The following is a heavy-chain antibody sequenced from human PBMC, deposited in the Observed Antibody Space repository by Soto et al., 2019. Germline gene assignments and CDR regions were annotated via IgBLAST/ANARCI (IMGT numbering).Heavy chain of an antibody. D-gene: IGHD2-15*01. CDR1: GFTFSSYA. CDR2: ISGSGGST. Sequence: EVQLLESGGGLVQPGGSLRLSCAASGFTFSSYAMSWVRQAPGKGLEWVSAISGSGGSTYYADSVKGRFTISRDNSKNTLYLQMNSLRAEDTAVYYCASSFLAHYYFDYWGQGTLVTVSS. V-gene: IGHV3-23*01. J-gene: IGHJ4*02. CDR3: ASSFLAHYYFDY.